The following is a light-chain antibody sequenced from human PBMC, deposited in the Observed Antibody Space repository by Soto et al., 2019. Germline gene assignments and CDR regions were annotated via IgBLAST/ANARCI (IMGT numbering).Light chain of an antibody. CDR3: QQYGSSGT. CDR2: GAS. Sequence: EIVLTQSPATLSVSPGETVTLSCRASQSVSSSVACYQQKPGRAPRLLISGASTRATGIPARFGGSGSGTDFPLTISRLEHEDFAVYYCQQYGSSGTFGQGTKVDI. V-gene: IGKV3-20*01. CDR1: QSVSSS. J-gene: IGKJ1*01.